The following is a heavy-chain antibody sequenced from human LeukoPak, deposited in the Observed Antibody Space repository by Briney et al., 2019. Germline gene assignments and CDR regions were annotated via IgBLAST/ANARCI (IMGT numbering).Heavy chain of an antibody. CDR1: GGSISSSSYY. Sequence: DPSETLSLTCTVSGGSISSSSYYWGWIRQPPGKGLEWIGSIYYSGSTYYNPSLKSRVTISVDTSKNQFSLKLSSVTAADTAVYYCAREGGVVVIFDYWGQGTLVTVSS. V-gene: IGHV4-39*07. J-gene: IGHJ4*02. CDR3: AREGGVVVIFDY. D-gene: IGHD3-22*01. CDR2: IYYSGST.